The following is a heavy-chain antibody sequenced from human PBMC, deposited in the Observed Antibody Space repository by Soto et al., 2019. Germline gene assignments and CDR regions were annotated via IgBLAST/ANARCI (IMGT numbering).Heavy chain of an antibody. CDR1: GFTFSSYS. Sequence: GGSLRLSCAASGFTFSSYSMNWVRQAPGKGLEWVSYISSSSSTIYYADSVKGRFTISRDNAKNSLYLQMNSLRAEDTAVYYCARDQKYGSGSFDYWGQGTLVTVSS. CDR3: ARDQKYGSGSFDY. V-gene: IGHV3-48*01. J-gene: IGHJ4*02. D-gene: IGHD3-10*01. CDR2: ISSSSSTI.